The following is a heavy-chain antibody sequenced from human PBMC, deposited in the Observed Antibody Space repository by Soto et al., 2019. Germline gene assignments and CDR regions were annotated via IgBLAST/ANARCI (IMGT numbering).Heavy chain of an antibody. CDR1: GYSFTSYW. V-gene: IGHV5-51*01. CDR3: AREEVELADGGYYYYGMDV. CDR2: IYPGDSDT. Sequence: GESLKISCKGSGYSFTSYWIGWVRQMPGKGLEWMGIIYPGDSDTRYSPSFQGQVTISADKSISTAYLQWSSLKASDTAMYYCAREEVELADGGYYYYGMDVCGQGTTVIVSS. D-gene: IGHD1-26*01. J-gene: IGHJ6*02.